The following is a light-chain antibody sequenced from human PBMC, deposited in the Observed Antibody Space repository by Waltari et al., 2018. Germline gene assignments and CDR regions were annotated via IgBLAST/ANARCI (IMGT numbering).Light chain of an antibody. Sequence: EIMMTQSPATLSVSPGERATLSCRARHGVSSNLAWYQTKPGHAPRLLIYGASTRATGIPARFSGSGSGTEFTLTISGLQPDDFATYFCQQYNSFFRTFGQGTKVEIK. V-gene: IGKV3-15*01. CDR1: HGVSSN. CDR2: GAS. CDR3: QQYNSFFRT. J-gene: IGKJ1*01.